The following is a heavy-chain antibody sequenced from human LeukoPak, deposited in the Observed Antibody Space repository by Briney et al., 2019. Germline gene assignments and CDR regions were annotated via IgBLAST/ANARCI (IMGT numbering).Heavy chain of an antibody. J-gene: IGHJ6*02. CDR3: ARDRMRAIFGVVRYYYYYGMDV. Sequence: GASVKVSCKASGYTFTGYYMHWVRQAPGQGLEWMGWINPNSGGTNYAQKFQGRVTMTRDTSISTAYMELSRLRSDDTAVYYCARDRMRAIFGVVRYYYYYGMDVWGQGTTVTVSS. CDR1: GYTFTGYY. V-gene: IGHV1-2*02. D-gene: IGHD3-3*01. CDR2: INPNSGGT.